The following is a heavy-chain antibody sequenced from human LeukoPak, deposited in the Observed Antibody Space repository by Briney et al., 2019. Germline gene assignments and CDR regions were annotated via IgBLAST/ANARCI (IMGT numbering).Heavy chain of an antibody. CDR2: ISYDGSNK. CDR3: AKDSSRKFLGYSYGYGFDY. Sequence: PGGSLRLSCAVSGLTFSSYGMQWVRQAAGKGREWVAVISYDGSNKYYADSVKGRFTISRDNSKNTLYLQMNSLRAEDTAVYYCAKDSSRKFLGYSYGYGFDYWGQGTLVTVSS. CDR1: GLTFSSYG. D-gene: IGHD5-18*01. V-gene: IGHV3-30*18. J-gene: IGHJ4*02.